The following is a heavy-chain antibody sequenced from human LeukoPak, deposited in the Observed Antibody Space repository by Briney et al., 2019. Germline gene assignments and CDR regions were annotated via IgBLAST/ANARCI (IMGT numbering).Heavy chain of an antibody. V-gene: IGHV4-34*01. CDR2: INQSGST. CDR3: AREVYYDSSGYMVPYYFDY. D-gene: IGHD3-22*01. J-gene: IGHJ4*02. CDR1: GGSFSGYY. Sequence: SETLSLTCAVYGGSFSGYYWNWIRQPPGKGLEWIGEINQSGSTNYNPSLKSRVTISFDTSKNQFSLKLSSVTAADTAVYYCAREVYYDSSGYMVPYYFDYWGQGTLVTVSS.